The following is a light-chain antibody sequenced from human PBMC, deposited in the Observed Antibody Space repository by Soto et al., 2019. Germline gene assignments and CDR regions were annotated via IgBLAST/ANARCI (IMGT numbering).Light chain of an antibody. V-gene: IGKV1-5*01. CDR2: DAS. J-gene: IGKJ1*01. CDR3: QKSYNTPQK. Sequence: EIQMTQSPSTLSASVGDRVTITFRASQSFSGTLALYQQKPLRAPRLLIYDASSLERGVPSRFSGSGSGTEFTLTITSLQPEDSATYYCQKSYNTPQKFGKGTKGDIK. CDR1: QSFSGT.